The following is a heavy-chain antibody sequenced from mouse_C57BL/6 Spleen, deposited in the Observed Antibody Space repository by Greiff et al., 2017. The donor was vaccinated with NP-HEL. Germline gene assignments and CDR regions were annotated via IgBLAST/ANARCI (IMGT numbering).Heavy chain of an antibody. D-gene: IGHD2-5*01. CDR3: AQDYSNQEGFAY. Sequence: EVQLQQSGPELVKPGASVKISCKASGYTFTDYYMNWVKQSHGKSLEWIGDINPNNGGTSYNQKFKGKATLTVDKSSSTAYMELRSLTSEDSAVYYCAQDYSNQEGFAYWGQGTLVTVSA. J-gene: IGHJ3*01. CDR2: INPNNGGT. CDR1: GYTFTDYY. V-gene: IGHV1-26*01.